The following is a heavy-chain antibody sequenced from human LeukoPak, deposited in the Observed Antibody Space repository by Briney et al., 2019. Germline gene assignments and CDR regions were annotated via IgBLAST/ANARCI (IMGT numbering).Heavy chain of an antibody. CDR2: IYYSGST. V-gene: IGHV4-59*01. Sequence: PSETLSLTCTVSGGSISSYFWSWIRQPPGKGLECIGYIYYSGSTNYNPSLKSRVTISVDTSKNQFSLKLSSVTAADTAVYYCARDIVGADYFDYWGQGTLVTVSS. J-gene: IGHJ4*02. D-gene: IGHD1-26*01. CDR1: GGSISSYF. CDR3: ARDIVGADYFDY.